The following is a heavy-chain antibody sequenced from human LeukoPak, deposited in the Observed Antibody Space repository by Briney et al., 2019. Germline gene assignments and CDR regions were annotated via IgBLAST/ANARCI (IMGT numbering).Heavy chain of an antibody. CDR1: GYSFTSYW. Sequence: GESLKISCTDSGYSFTSYWIAWVRQMPGKGLEWMGNIHPGDSDIRYSPSFQGQVTISADKSISTAYLQWSSLRASDTAVYYCARHSPYFDFWSGQGGFDPWGQGTLVTVSS. D-gene: IGHD3-3*01. CDR2: IHPGDSDI. CDR3: ARHSPYFDFWSGQGGFDP. J-gene: IGHJ5*02. V-gene: IGHV5-51*01.